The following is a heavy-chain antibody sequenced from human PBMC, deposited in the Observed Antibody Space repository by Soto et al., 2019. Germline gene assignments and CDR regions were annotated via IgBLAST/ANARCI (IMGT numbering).Heavy chain of an antibody. J-gene: IGHJ4*02. CDR2: IYSGGST. V-gene: IGHV3-53*01. D-gene: IGHD6-13*01. CDR3: AREIGTSLDS. CDR1: GFTVSSNY. Sequence: EVQLVESGGGLIQPGGSLRLSCTASGFTVSSNYMTWVRKAPGKGLEWVSVIYSGGSTYYAASVKGRFTISRDSSKNTLFLQMNSLRAEDTAVYYCAREIGTSLDSWGQGTLVTVA.